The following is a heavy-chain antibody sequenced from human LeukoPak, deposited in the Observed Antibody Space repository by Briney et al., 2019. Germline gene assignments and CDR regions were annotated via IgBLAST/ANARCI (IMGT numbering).Heavy chain of an antibody. CDR1: GFTVTTKY. CDR2: LYSGDTT. Sequence: PGGSLRLSCEASGFTVTTKYMNWVRQAPGKGLEWVSILYSGDTTYYADSVKGRFTVSRDSSKNTLYLHINSLSAEDTAVYYCARVGDHYHWYLDLWGRGALVTASS. V-gene: IGHV3-53*01. J-gene: IGHJ2*01. CDR3: ARVGDHYHWYLDL. D-gene: IGHD3-10*01.